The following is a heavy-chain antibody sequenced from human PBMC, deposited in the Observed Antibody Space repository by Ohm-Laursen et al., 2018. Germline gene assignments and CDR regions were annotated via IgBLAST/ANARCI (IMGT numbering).Heavy chain of an antibody. CDR1: TFTFSNYV. D-gene: IGHD3-10*01. CDR2: ISYDGRQT. Sequence: SLRLSCTASTFTFSNYVMHWVRQAPGKGLEWVAVISYDGRQTYYADSVKGRFTISRDNPKSTLYLQMNSLRSEDTAVYYCAKDRGSDWYFDVWGRGTLVTVSS. V-gene: IGHV3-30*18. J-gene: IGHJ2*01. CDR3: AKDRGSDWYFDV.